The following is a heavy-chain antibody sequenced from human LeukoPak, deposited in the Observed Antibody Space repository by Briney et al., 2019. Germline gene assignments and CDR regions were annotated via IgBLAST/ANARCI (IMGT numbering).Heavy chain of an antibody. V-gene: IGHV4-34*01. CDR3: ARHATYYYGSGSYWFDP. D-gene: IGHD3-10*01. CDR1: GGSFSGYY. CDR2: INHSGST. Sequence: SETLSLTCAVYGGSFSGYYWSWIRQPPGKGLEWIGEINHSGSTNYNPSLKSRVTISVDTSKNQFSLKLSSVTAADTAVYYCARHATYYYGSGSYWFDPWGQGTLVTVSS. J-gene: IGHJ5*02.